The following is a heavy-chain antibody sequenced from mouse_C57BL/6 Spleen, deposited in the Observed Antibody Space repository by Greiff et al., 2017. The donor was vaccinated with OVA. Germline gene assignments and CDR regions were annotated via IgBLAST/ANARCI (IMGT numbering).Heavy chain of an antibody. CDR2: ISSGGSYT. D-gene: IGHD4-1*02. CDR3: ARHKDPTVTFFDY. J-gene: IGHJ2*01. V-gene: IGHV5-6*01. Sequence: EVKLVESGGDLVKPGGSLKLSCAASGFTFSSYGMSWVRQTPDKRLEWVATISSGGSYTYYPDSVKGRFTISRDNAKNTLYLQMSSLKSEDTAMYYCARHKDPTVTFFDYWGQGTTLTVSS. CDR1: GFTFSSYG.